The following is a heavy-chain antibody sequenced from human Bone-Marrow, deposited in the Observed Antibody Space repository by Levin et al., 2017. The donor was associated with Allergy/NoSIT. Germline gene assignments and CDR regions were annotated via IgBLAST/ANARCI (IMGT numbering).Heavy chain of an antibody. Sequence: VASVKVSCKASGYTFTSYDINWVRQATGQGLEWMGWMNPNSGNTGYAQKFQGRVTMTRNTSISTAYMELSSLRSEDTAVYYCARGPSPQILGYCSSTSCQVNWFDPWGQGTLVTVSS. CDR3: ARGPSPQILGYCSSTSCQVNWFDP. CDR2: MNPNSGNT. J-gene: IGHJ5*02. V-gene: IGHV1-8*01. D-gene: IGHD2-2*01. CDR1: GYTFTSYD.